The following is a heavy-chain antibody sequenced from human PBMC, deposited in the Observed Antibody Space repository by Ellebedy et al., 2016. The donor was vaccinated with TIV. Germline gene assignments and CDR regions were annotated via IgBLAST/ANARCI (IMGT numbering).Heavy chain of an antibody. CDR2: IYTDGSST. Sequence: GESLKISCVASGFTFSRYWMHWVRQAPGNGLESVSRIYTDGSSTNYADSVKGRFTISRDNAKNTLYLQMNSLRAEDTAVYYCARDDDPNSGYDPYYYFDLWGRGTLVTVSS. CDR1: GFTFSRYW. J-gene: IGHJ2*01. D-gene: IGHD5-12*01. CDR3: ARDDDPNSGYDPYYYFDL. V-gene: IGHV3-74*01.